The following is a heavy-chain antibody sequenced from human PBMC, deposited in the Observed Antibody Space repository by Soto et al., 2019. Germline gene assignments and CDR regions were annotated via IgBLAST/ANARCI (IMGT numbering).Heavy chain of an antibody. V-gene: IGHV5-51*01. Sequence: GESLKISCKGSGYSFTRYCIGWVRQMPGKGLECMGIIYRGEYGTRYIPSFQAQVTIPADRAISTAYLQWSSLKASDPARYHCARFYSTSWYKWFEPWGQVTLVTTSS. D-gene: IGHD6-13*01. CDR2: IYRGEYGT. CDR1: GYSFTRYC. J-gene: IGHJ5*02. CDR3: ARFYSTSWYKWFEP.